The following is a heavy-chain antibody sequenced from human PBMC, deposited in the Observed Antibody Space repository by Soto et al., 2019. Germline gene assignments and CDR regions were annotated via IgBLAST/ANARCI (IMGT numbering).Heavy chain of an antibody. D-gene: IGHD3-22*01. CDR2: IYPGDSDT. J-gene: IGHJ4*02. Sequence: GESLKISCEGSGYTFTNYWIGWVRQMPGKGLEWMGIIYPGDSDTRYSPSFQGQVTISADKSISTAYLQWSSLKTSDTAMYYCARLAGGSITRIVVVPDYWGQGTLVTVSS. CDR1: GYTFTNYW. V-gene: IGHV5-51*01. CDR3: ARLAGGSITRIVVVPDY.